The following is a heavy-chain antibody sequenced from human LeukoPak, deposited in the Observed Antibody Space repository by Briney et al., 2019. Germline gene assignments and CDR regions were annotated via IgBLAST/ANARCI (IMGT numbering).Heavy chain of an antibody. CDR1: GYTFTSYY. J-gene: IGHJ3*02. V-gene: IGHV1-46*01. CDR2: INPSGGST. CDR3: ARGFYDSSGYYYAFDI. Sequence: ASVKVSCKASGYTFTSYYMHWVRQAPGQGLEWMGLINPSGGSTSYAQKFQGRVTMTRDTSTSTVYMELSSLRSEDTAVYYCARGFYDSSGYYYAFDIWGQGTMVTVSS. D-gene: IGHD3-22*01.